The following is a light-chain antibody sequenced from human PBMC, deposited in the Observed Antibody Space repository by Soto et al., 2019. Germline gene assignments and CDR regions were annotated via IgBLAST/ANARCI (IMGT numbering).Light chain of an antibody. CDR2: GNS. Sequence: QSVLTQAPSASGTPGQRVTISCSRGSSNMGSITVNWYQVLPGTAPKLLIYGNSNRPSGVPDRFSGSKSATSASLAITGLQAEDEADYYCQSYDSSLSGSYVFGTGTKLTVL. CDR3: QSYDSSLSGSYV. J-gene: IGLJ1*01. V-gene: IGLV1-40*01. CDR1: SSNMGSIT.